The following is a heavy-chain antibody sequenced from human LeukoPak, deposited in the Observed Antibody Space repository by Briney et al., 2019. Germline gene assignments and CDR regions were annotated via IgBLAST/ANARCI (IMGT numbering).Heavy chain of an antibody. V-gene: IGHV3-74*01. Sequence: GASLRLSCAASGFTFSNYWMHWVRQAPGKGLVWVSRINSDGSGTGYADSVKGRFTISRDNAKNTLYLQMNSLRAEDTAVYYCAGRSAGNLEYWGQGTLVSVSS. CDR3: AGRSAGNLEY. CDR1: GFTFSNYW. CDR2: INSDGSGT. D-gene: IGHD2-15*01. J-gene: IGHJ4*02.